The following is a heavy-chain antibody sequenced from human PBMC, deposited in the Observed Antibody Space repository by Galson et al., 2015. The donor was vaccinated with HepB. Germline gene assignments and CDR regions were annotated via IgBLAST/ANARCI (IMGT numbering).Heavy chain of an antibody. CDR3: ARGTMVTTIVDRNWFDP. Sequence: SLRLSCAASGFTFSSYSMNWVRQAPGKGLEWVSSISSSSSYIYYADSVKGRFTISRDNAKNSLYLQMNSLRAEDTAVYYCARGTMVTTIVDRNWFDPWGQVTLVTVSS. J-gene: IGHJ5*02. CDR2: ISSSSSYI. CDR1: GFTFSSYS. D-gene: IGHD4-17*01. V-gene: IGHV3-21*01.